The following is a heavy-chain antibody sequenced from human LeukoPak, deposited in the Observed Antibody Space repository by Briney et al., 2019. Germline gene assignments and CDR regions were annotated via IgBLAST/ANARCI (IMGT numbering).Heavy chain of an antibody. CDR1: GGSFSGYY. Sequence: PSETLSLTCAVYGGSFSGYYWSWIRQAPGKGLEWVSYISSSGSTIYYADSVKGRFTISRDNAKNSLYLQMNSLRAEDMAVYYCARGGDFWSGKGMDVWGQGTTVTVSS. CDR2: ISSSGSTI. CDR3: ARGGDFWSGKGMDV. D-gene: IGHD3-3*01. J-gene: IGHJ6*02. V-gene: IGHV3-11*01.